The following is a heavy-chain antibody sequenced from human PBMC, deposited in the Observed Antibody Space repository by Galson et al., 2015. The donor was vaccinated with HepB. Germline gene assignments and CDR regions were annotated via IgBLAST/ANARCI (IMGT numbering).Heavy chain of an antibody. CDR3: ARGRATWDSSGSYLYYFDY. J-gene: IGHJ4*02. D-gene: IGHD3-22*01. Sequence: SVKVSCKASGYTFTSSDINWVRQATGQGLEWMGWMNPNSGNTGYAQKFQGRVTMTKDTSISTAYMEVSSLRSEDTAVYYCARGRATWDSSGSYLYYFDYWGQGTLVTVSS. CDR1: GYTFTSSD. CDR2: MNPNSGNT. V-gene: IGHV1-8*02.